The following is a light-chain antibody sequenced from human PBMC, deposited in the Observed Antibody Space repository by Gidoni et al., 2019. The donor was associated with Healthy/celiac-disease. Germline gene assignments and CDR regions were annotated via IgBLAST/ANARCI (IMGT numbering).Light chain of an antibody. CDR2: DSS. CDR3: QQRSNWPPVLT. J-gene: IGKJ4*01. Sequence: EIVLTQSPATLALSPGERATLSCRASQSVSSYLAWYQQKPGQAPRLLIYDSSNRAPGIPARFSGSGSGTDFTLTISSLEPEDFAFYYCQQRSNWPPVLTFGGGTKVEIK. V-gene: IGKV3-11*01. CDR1: QSVSSY.